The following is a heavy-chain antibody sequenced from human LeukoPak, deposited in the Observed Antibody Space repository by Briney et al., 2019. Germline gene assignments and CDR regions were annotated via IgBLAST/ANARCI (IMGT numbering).Heavy chain of an antibody. CDR3: ARGYGGDSAYFDY. Sequence: GESLKISCKGSGYSFTNYWIGWVRLMPGKGLEWMGIIYPGDSETRYSPSFQGQVTISVDKSISTAYLQWTGLKASDTAMYYCARGYGGDSAYFDYWGQGTLVTVSS. CDR2: IYPGDSET. CDR1: GYSFTNYW. V-gene: IGHV5-51*01. J-gene: IGHJ4*02. D-gene: IGHD4-23*01.